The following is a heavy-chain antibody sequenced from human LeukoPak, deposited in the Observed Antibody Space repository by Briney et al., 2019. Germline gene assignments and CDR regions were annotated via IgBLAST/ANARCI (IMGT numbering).Heavy chain of an antibody. Sequence: GGSLRLSCAASGFTFSSFAMSWVRQAPGKGLEWVSLITGSGNTYYADSVKGRFTISRDNAKNSLYLQMNSLRAEDTAVYYCARGGGYYGSGSLHYYYYGMDVWGQGTTVTVSS. CDR2: ITGSGNT. V-gene: IGHV3-69-1*02. CDR3: ARGGGYYGSGSLHYYYYGMDV. D-gene: IGHD3-10*01. J-gene: IGHJ6*02. CDR1: GFTFSSFA.